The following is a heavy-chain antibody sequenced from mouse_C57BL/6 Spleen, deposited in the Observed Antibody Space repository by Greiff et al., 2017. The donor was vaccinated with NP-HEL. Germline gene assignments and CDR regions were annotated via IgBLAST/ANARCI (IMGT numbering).Heavy chain of an antibody. D-gene: IGHD2-4*01. V-gene: IGHV8-12*01. Sequence: QVTLKVSGPGILQSSQTLSLTCSFSGFSLSTSGMGVSWIRQPSGKGLEWLAHSYWDDDKRYNQSLKSRLTISKDTSRNQLFLNFTSVDPADTATYYCARRGGLRRAMDYWGQGTSVTVSS. CDR1: GFSLSTSGMG. J-gene: IGHJ4*01. CDR3: ARRGGLRRAMDY. CDR2: SYWDDDK.